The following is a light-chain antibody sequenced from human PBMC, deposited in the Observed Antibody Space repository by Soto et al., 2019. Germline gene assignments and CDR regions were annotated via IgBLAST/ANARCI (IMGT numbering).Light chain of an antibody. CDR3: SSSTSSNTFV. V-gene: IGLV2-14*01. CDR2: EVI. J-gene: IGLJ1*01. CDR1: NSDVNY. Sequence: QSALTQPASLSGAPGQSITISCTGTNSDVNYVSWHQQHPGKAPKLMIYEVINRSSGVSTRFSGSKSGNTASLTISGLQAEDEADYYCSSSTSSNTFVFGTGTKLTVL.